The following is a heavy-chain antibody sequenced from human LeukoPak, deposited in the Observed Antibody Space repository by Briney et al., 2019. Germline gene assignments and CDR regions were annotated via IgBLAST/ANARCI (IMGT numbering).Heavy chain of an antibody. D-gene: IGHD4-23*01. J-gene: IGHJ4*02. CDR3: AIRLYGGRSLVYFDH. V-gene: IGHV5-51*01. CDR2: IYPGDSET. Sequence: GESLKISCQASAYSFTTPWIGWVRQMPASGLEWLGIIYPGDSETKYSPSFQGQVTMSVDRSTNTTYLQWISLKASDSAMYYCAIRLYGGRSLVYFDHWGRGTQVTVSS. CDR1: AYSFTTPW.